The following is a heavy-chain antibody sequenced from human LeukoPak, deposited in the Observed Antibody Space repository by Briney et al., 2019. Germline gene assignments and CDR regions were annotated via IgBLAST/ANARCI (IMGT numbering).Heavy chain of an antibody. Sequence: GASVKVSCKVSGYTLTELSMHWVRQAPGKGLEWMGGFDPEDGEAIYAQKFQGRVTMTEDTSTDTAYMELSSLRSEDTAVYYCATFIYDFWSGYLDYWGQGTLVTVSS. CDR1: GYTLTELS. CDR2: FDPEDGEA. D-gene: IGHD3-3*01. CDR3: ATFIYDFWSGYLDY. J-gene: IGHJ4*02. V-gene: IGHV1-24*01.